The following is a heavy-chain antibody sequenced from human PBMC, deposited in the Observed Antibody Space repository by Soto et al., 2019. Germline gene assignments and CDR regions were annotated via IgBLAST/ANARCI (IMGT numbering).Heavy chain of an antibody. Sequence: GGSLRLSCAASGFSLRDSAMHWVRQVQGGGLEWVSAISGSGGSTYYADSVKGRFTISRDNSKNTLYLQMNSLRAEDTAVYYCAPPPRNWFDPWGQGTLVTVSS. CDR3: APPPRNWFDP. V-gene: IGHV3-23*01. CDR1: GFSLRDSA. J-gene: IGHJ5*02. CDR2: ISGSGGST.